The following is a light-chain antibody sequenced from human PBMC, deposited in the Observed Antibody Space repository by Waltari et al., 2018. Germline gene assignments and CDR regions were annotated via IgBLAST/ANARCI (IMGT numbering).Light chain of an antibody. CDR3: QSYDSSLSASV. J-gene: IGLJ3*02. Sequence: QSVLTQPPSMSGVPGQKVTIPGTGGCSNFGAGSAGHWYPQFPGTAPKLLIFGNTNRPSGVPGRFSGSRSGTSASLAIAGLQSEDEAVYYCQSYDSSLSASVFGGGTKLTVL. CDR1: CSNFGAGSA. CDR2: GNT. V-gene: IGLV1-40*01.